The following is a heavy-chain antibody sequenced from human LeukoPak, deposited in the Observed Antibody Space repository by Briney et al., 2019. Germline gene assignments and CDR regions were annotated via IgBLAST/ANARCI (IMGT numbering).Heavy chain of an antibody. CDR2: IYYSGIT. V-gene: IGHV4-59*01. D-gene: IGHD2-2*01. Sequence: LETLSLTCTVSGGSISSYYWSWIRKPQGQGLEFIWYIYYSGITNYNPSLKSRVTISVDTSKNQLSLKLSSLTAADTAVYYCARDKYCSSTSCSPLFDYWGQGTLVTVSS. J-gene: IGHJ4*02. CDR3: ARDKYCSSTSCSPLFDY. CDR1: GGSISSYY.